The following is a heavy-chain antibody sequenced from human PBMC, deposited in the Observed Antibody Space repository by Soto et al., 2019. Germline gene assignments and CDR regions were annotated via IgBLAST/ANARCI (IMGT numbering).Heavy chain of an antibody. CDR1: GGSFSGYY. V-gene: IGHV4-34*01. CDR2: INHSGST. CDR3: ARQAARPFFYYYYGMDV. Sequence: SETLSLTCAVYGGSFSGYYWSWIRQPPGKGLEWIGEINHSGSTNYNPYLKSRVTISVDTSKNQFSLKMSSVTAADTAVYYCARQAARPFFYYYYGMDVWGQGTTVTVSS. D-gene: IGHD6-6*01. J-gene: IGHJ6*02.